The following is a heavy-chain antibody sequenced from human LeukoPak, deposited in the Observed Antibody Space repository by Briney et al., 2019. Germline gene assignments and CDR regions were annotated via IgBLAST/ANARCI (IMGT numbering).Heavy chain of an antibody. CDR3: ARDLHPVYQLPRVGAFDI. V-gene: IGHV4-39*07. Sequence: ETLSLTCTVSGGSISSSSYYWGWIRQPPGKGLEWIGSIYYSGSTYYNPSLKSRVTISVDTSKNQFSLKLSSVTAADTAVYYCARDLHPVYQLPRVGAFDIWGQGTMVTASS. CDR1: GGSISSSSYY. D-gene: IGHD2-2*01. CDR2: IYYSGST. J-gene: IGHJ3*02.